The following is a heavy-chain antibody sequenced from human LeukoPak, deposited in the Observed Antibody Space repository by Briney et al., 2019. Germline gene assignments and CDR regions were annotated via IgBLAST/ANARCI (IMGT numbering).Heavy chain of an antibody. CDR3: AREASSFDY. CDR2: ISYDGSNK. V-gene: IGHV3-30-3*01. J-gene: IGHJ4*02. D-gene: IGHD2-21*01. Sequence: GRSLRLSCAASGFTFGSYAMHWVRQAPGKGLEWVAVISYDGSNKYYADSVKGRFTISRDNSKNTLYLQMNSLRAEDTAVYYCAREASSFDYWGQGTLVTVSS. CDR1: GFTFGSYA.